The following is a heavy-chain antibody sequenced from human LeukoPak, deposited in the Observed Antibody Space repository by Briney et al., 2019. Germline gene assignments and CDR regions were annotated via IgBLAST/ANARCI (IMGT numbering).Heavy chain of an antibody. V-gene: IGHV1-8*01. D-gene: IGHD3-3*01. CDR2: MNPNSGNT. J-gene: IGHJ4*02. CDR3: ARVIFGVVYYFDY. CDR1: AHTFTSYD. Sequence: SVTVPCKPTAHTFTSYDINWEPQTNGQRIENKRWMNPNSGNTGYAQKFQGRVTMTRNTSISTAYMELSSLRSEDTAVYYCARVIFGVVYYFDYWGQGTLVTVSS.